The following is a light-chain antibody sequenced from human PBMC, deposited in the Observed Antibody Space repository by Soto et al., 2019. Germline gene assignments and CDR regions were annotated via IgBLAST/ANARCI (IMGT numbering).Light chain of an antibody. J-gene: IGLJ1*01. V-gene: IGLV2-14*03. CDR3: SSYTSSSTYV. Sequence: QSVLTQPASVSGSPGQSIAISCTGTSSDVGGYDYVSWYQQHPGKAPKLMMYDVSNRPSGVSNRFSGYKSDNTASLTISGLQAEDEADYYCSSYTSSSTYVFGTGTKLTVL. CDR1: SSDVGGYDY. CDR2: DVS.